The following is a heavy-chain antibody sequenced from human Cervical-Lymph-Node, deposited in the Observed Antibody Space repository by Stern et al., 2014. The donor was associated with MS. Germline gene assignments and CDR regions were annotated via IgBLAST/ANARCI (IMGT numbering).Heavy chain of an antibody. V-gene: IGHV3-11*01. CDR1: GFTFSDHY. J-gene: IGHJ4*02. CDR3: ARAMPYTSSHDTFDY. CDR2: ISGTDLTI. D-gene: IGHD6-6*01. Sequence: VQLGESGGGLVKPGGSLRLSCAAYGFTFSDHYMSWIRQAPGKGLEWIAYISGTDLTIYYADSMKGRFTISRDNAKNSLYLQMNSLRAEDTAVYYCARAMPYTSSHDTFDYWGQGTLVTVSS.